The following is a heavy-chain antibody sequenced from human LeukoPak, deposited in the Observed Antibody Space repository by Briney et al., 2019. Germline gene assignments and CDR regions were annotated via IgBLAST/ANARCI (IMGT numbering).Heavy chain of an antibody. D-gene: IGHD3-22*01. CDR3: AGVSSGYYSWGYFDY. CDR1: GGSISSGDYY. Sequence: SETLSLTCTVSGGSISSGDYYWSWIRQPPGKGLEWIGSIYYSGSTYYNPSLKSRVTISVDTSKNQFSLKLSSVTAADTAVYYCAGVSSGYYSWGYFDYWGQGTLVTVSS. V-gene: IGHV4-39*01. CDR2: IYYSGST. J-gene: IGHJ4*02.